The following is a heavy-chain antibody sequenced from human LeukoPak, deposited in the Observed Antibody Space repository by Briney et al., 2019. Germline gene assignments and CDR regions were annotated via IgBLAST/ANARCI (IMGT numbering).Heavy chain of an antibody. V-gene: IGHV3-7*01. CDR2: IKEDGSEK. Sequence: GGSLSLSCAASGFTFSKYWMSWVRQAPGKGVEGGANIKEDGSEKYYVDSVKGRFTISRDNARNSLFLQMNSLRAEDTAVHYFASGRQLGYWGQGTLVTVSS. D-gene: IGHD6-13*01. J-gene: IGHJ4*02. CDR3: ASGRQLGY. CDR1: GFTFSKYW.